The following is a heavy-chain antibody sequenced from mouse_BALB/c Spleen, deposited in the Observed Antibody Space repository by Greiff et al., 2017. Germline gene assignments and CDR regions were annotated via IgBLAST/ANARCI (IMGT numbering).Heavy chain of an antibody. J-gene: IGHJ2*01. CDR3: ARVRDGYEAYLDY. D-gene: IGHD2-2*01. CDR2: INPSTGYT. CDR1: GYTFTSYW. V-gene: IGHV1-7*01. Sequence: VQLQQSGAELAKPGASVKMSCKASGYTFTSYWMHWVKQRPGQGLEWIGYINPSTGYTEYNQKFKDKATLTADKSSSTAYMQLSSLTSEDSAVYYCARVRDGYEAYLDYWGQGTTLTVSS.